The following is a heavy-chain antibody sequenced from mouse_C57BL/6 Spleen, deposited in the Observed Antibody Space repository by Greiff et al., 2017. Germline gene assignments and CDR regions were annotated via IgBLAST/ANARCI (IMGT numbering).Heavy chain of an antibody. J-gene: IGHJ1*03. CDR1: GFTFSSYG. V-gene: IGHV5-6*01. D-gene: IGHD2-3*01. CDR2: ISSGGSYT. CDR3: ARQYDGYSSYWYFDV. Sequence: EVQGVESGGDLVKPGGSLKLSCAASGFTFSSYGMSWVRQTPDKRLEWVATISSGGSYTYYPDSVKGRFTISRDNAKNTLYLQMSSLKSEDTAMYYCARQYDGYSSYWYFDVWGTGTTVTVSS.